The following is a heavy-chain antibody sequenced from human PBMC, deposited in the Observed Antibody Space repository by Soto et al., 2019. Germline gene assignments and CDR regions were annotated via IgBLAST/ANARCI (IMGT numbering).Heavy chain of an antibody. V-gene: IGHV3-30*03. CDR2: ISGDGINT. Sequence: QIQLVESGGDVVQPGKSLRLSCAASGFNFGFFGMHWVRQARGKGLEWVAFISGDGINTQYADSVRGRFTLSRDYSRKTMYLQMDSLRYDDAALYCCARGNLSFDFDSWGLGTLVTVSS. J-gene: IGHJ4*02. CDR1: GFNFGFFG. CDR3: ARGNLSFDFDS. D-gene: IGHD1-26*01.